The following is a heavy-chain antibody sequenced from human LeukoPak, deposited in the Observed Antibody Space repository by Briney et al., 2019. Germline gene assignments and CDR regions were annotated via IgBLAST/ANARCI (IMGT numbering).Heavy chain of an antibody. CDR3: ARIMKGDFWSGDSYYDYYYMDV. J-gene: IGHJ6*03. V-gene: IGHV4-59*02. Sequence: PSETLSLTCTVSGGSVSYYYWNWIRQPPGKGLEWIGYFYYSGSTNYNPSLKSRVTLSVDTSKNQFSLKLTSVTAADTAVYYCARIMKGDFWSGDSYYDYYYMDVWGKGTTVTVSS. CDR1: GGSVSYYY. CDR2: FYYSGST. D-gene: IGHD3-3*01.